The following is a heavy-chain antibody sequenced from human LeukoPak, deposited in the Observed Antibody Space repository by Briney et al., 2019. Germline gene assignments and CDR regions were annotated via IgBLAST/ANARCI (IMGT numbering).Heavy chain of an antibody. Sequence: ASVKVSCKASGYTFIGYYMHWVRQAPGQGLEWMGRINPNSGGTNYAQKFQGRVTMTRDTSINTVYMDLSRLRSDDTAVYYCARGRNSVYYFNVVAPSYFDYWGQGTLVTVSS. CDR1: GYTFIGYY. J-gene: IGHJ4*02. CDR3: ARGRNSVYYFNVVAPSYFDY. V-gene: IGHV1-2*06. CDR2: INPNSGGT. D-gene: IGHD3-22*01.